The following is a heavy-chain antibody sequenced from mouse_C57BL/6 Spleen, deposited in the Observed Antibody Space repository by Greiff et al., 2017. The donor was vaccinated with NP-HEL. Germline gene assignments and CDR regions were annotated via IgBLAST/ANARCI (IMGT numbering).Heavy chain of an antibody. CDR2: IYPRSGNT. CDR1: GYTFTSYG. Sequence: QVQLQQSGAELARPGASVKLSCKASGYTFTSYGISWVKQRTGQGLEWIGEIYPRSGNTYYNEKFKGKATLTADKSSSTAYMELRSLTSEDSAVYFCARPSQTGTGYWFAYWGQGTLVTVSA. J-gene: IGHJ3*01. D-gene: IGHD4-1*01. V-gene: IGHV1-81*01. CDR3: ARPSQTGTGYWFAY.